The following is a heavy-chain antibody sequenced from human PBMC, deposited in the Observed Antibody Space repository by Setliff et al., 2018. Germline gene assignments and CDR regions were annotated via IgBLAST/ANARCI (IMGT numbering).Heavy chain of an antibody. D-gene: IGHD5-18*01. CDR2: IYVNGGST. CDR3: ARTLPHEGYSYGWDAFDI. V-gene: IGHV4-61*02. CDR1: GDSISSGIYH. Sequence: SETLSLTCSVSGDSISSGIYHWSWIRQPAGKGLEWIGRIYVNGGSTTYSPSLKSRVTISVDTSKNQFSLNLSSVTAADTAMYYCARTLPHEGYSYGWDAFDIWGQGTMVTVSS. J-gene: IGHJ3*02.